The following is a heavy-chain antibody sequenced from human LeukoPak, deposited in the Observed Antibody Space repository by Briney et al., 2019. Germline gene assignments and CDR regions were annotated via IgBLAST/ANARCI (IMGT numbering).Heavy chain of an antibody. CDR2: IEGDGNRI. D-gene: IGHD3-3*01. Sequence: GGSLRLSCAASGFTLSAYWMHWVRQAPGKGLMWVSRIEGDGNRITYADSVKGRFTISRDNAKNTLYLQMNNLRAEDTAAYYCARGRYYFEYWGQGTLVTVSS. V-gene: IGHV3-74*01. CDR3: ARGRYYFEY. J-gene: IGHJ4*02. CDR1: GFTLSAYW.